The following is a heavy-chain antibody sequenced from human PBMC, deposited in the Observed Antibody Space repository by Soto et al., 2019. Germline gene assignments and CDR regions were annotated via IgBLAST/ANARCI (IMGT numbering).Heavy chain of an antibody. CDR2: VYPNDSDV. J-gene: IGHJ4*02. V-gene: IGHV5-51*01. CDR1: GYNFVEYW. CDR3: ARGVKMATPHKYYFDY. D-gene: IGHD5-12*01. Sequence: PGESLKISCKASGYNFVEYWIGWVRQMPGKGLEWMGSVYPNDSDVKYSPSFQGQVTVSADKSINTAYLQWSSLKASDTAMYYCARGVKMATPHKYYFDYWGQGTLVTVSS.